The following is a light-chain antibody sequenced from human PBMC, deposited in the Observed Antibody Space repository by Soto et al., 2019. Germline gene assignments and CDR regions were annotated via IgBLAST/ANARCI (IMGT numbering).Light chain of an antibody. CDR2: GAS. CDR1: QSVGSY. J-gene: IGKJ3*01. Sequence: EIVLTQSPVTLSLSPGDRATLSCRASQSVGSYLAWFQQKPGQAPRLLIHGASNRATGIPARFSGSGSGTDFTLTISSLEPEDFAVYYCQHRSNFGPGTKVDIK. CDR3: QHRSN. V-gene: IGKV3-11*01.